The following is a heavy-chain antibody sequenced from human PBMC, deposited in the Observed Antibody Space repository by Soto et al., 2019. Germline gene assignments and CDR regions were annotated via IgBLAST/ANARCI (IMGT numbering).Heavy chain of an antibody. CDR2: VYYSGSP. CDR3: ESRGRRAVDY. D-gene: IGHD6-19*01. V-gene: IGHV4-39*01. J-gene: IGHJ4*02. CDR1: GGSIISRNYY. Sequence: QLQLQESGPGLVKPSETLALICNVSGGSIISRNYYWGWIRQFPGKGLEWIGSVYYSGSPYYNPSLKSRVTISVDTSKNQCSLKVNSVTASDASMYYCESRGRRAVDYWGQGTLVTVPS.